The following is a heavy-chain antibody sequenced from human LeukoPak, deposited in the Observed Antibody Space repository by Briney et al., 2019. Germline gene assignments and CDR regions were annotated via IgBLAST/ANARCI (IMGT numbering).Heavy chain of an antibody. D-gene: IGHD4-23*01. V-gene: IGHV1-24*01. J-gene: IGHJ4*02. Sequence: ASVKVSCKVSGYTLTELSMHWVRQAPGKGLEWMGGFDPEDGETIYAQKFQGRVTITADESTSTAYTELSSLRSEDTAVYYCARERDYGGNPYYFDYWGQGTLVTVSS. CDR2: FDPEDGET. CDR3: ARERDYGGNPYYFDY. CDR1: GYTLTELS.